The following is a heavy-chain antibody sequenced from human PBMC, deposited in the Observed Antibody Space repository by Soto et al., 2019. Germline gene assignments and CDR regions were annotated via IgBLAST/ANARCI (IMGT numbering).Heavy chain of an antibody. D-gene: IGHD3-3*01. CDR3: ASAPRFLAGGGMDV. CDR2: IYYSGST. J-gene: IGHJ6*02. Sequence: PSETLSLTCTVSGGSISSYYWSWIRQPPGKGLEWIGYIYYSGSTNYNPSLKSRVTISVDTSKNQFSLKLSSVTAADTAVYYCASAPRFLAGGGMDVWGQGTTVTVSS. V-gene: IGHV4-59*01. CDR1: GGSISSYY.